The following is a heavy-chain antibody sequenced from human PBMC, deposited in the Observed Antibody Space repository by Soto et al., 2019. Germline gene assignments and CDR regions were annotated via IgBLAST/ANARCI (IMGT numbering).Heavy chain of an antibody. Sequence: SRTLSCQGSGYSFTSYWIGWVRPMPGKGLEWMGIIYPGDSDTRYSPSFQGQVTISADKSISTAYLQWSSLKASDTAMYYCARRDSSGYYHAFDIWGQGTMVTVSS. CDR3: ARRDSSGYYHAFDI. D-gene: IGHD3-22*01. J-gene: IGHJ3*02. CDR1: GYSFTSYW. CDR2: IYPGDSDT. V-gene: IGHV5-51*01.